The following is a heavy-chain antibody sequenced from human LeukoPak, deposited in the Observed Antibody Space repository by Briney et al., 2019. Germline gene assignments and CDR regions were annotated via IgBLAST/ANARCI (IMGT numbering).Heavy chain of an antibody. CDR3: ARDQPGTYALSST. V-gene: IGHV3-30-3*01. Sequence: GRSLRLSCAASGFTFSNYAMHWVRQAPGKGLEWVAFISFDGSDKYYADSVKGRFTISRDNSKNTLYLQMNSLRAEDTAAYYCARDQPGTYALSSTWGQGTLVTVSS. CDR2: ISFDGSDK. J-gene: IGHJ5*02. D-gene: IGHD6-19*01. CDR1: GFTFSNYA.